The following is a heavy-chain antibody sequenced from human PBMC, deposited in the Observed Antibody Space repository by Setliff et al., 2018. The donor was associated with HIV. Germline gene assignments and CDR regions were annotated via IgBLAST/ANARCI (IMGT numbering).Heavy chain of an antibody. Sequence: SVKVSCQASGGTFSSYAISWVRQAPGQGLEWMGGIIPILGIANYAQKFQGRVTITADESTSTAYLELSSLRSEDTAVYYCASPPRGYSFHYGLDVWGQETTVTVSS. D-gene: IGHD6-25*01. CDR3: ASPPRGYSFHYGLDV. J-gene: IGHJ6*02. CDR2: IIPILGIA. V-gene: IGHV1-69*10. CDR1: GGTFSSYA.